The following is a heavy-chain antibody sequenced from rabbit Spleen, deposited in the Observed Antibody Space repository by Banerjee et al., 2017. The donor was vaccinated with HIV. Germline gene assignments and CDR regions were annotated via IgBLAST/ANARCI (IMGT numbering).Heavy chain of an antibody. Sequence: QEQLVESGGGLVQPEGSLTLTCTASGFSFSSSYYMYWVRQAPGKGLEWIGCIYTGSDTTWYASWAKFRFTISKTSSTTVTLEMTSLTVADTSSYVCARSISGVYSVNLWGPGTLVTVS. CDR2: IYTGSDTT. D-gene: IGHD1-1*01. CDR3: ARSISGVYSVNL. J-gene: IGHJ4*01. V-gene: IGHV1S45*01. CDR1: GFSFSSSYY.